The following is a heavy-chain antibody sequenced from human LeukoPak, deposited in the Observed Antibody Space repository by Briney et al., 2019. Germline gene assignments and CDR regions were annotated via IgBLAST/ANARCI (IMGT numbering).Heavy chain of an antibody. CDR2: CGSSRSRT. V-gene: IGHV3-23*01. J-gene: IGHJ4*02. CDR3: ATQRSGWHHCDY. CDR1: GFSFSSYA. Sequence: GGSLTLSCAASGFSFSSYAMSWGRHASGQGLEWVSQCGSSRSRTYYAASVQSRFTISRDNSTNTLFLQKSSLRPEDTAVYSCATQRSGWHHCDYWGQGTLVTVSS. D-gene: IGHD6-19*01.